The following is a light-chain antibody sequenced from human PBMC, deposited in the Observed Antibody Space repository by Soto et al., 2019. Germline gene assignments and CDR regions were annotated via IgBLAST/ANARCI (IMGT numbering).Light chain of an antibody. CDR2: DTS. CDR3: LLSDDAGHVM. CDR1: TGAVTSGHW. Sequence: QAVVTQEPSLTVSPGGTVTLTCGANTGAVTSGHWPYWFQQKPGQAPRTLIYDTSKRYSWTPARFSGSLLGGKAALTLSGAQPEDEADYYCLLSDDAGHVMFGGGTKLTVL. J-gene: IGLJ3*02. V-gene: IGLV7-46*01.